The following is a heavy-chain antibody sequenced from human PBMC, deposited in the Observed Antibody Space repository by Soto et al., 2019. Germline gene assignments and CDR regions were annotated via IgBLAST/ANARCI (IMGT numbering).Heavy chain of an antibody. CDR3: AKAEDGSGWYSEYYFDY. Sequence: GGSLRLSCAASGFTFSSYAMSWVRQAPGKGLEWVSAISGSGGSTYYADSVKGRFTISRDNSKNTLYLQMNSLRAEDTAVYYCAKAEDGSGWYSEYYFDYWGQGTLVTVSS. CDR1: GFTFSSYA. V-gene: IGHV3-23*01. J-gene: IGHJ4*02. D-gene: IGHD6-19*01. CDR2: ISGSGGST.